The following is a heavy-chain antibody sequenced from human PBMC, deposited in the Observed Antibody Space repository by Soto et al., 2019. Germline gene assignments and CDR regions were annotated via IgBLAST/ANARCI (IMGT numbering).Heavy chain of an antibody. CDR3: AKVDSAWLRPSDY. D-gene: IGHD6-19*01. CDR2: ISGGSGNT. CDR1: GFTFRDYA. J-gene: IGHJ4*02. Sequence: HPGGSLRLSCEASGFTFRDYAISWVRQAPGKGLEWVSGISGGSGNTYYADSVKGRFTISRDNSKNTLYLQMNSLRVEDTALYYCAKVDSAWLRPSDYWGQGTLVTVSS. V-gene: IGHV3-23*01.